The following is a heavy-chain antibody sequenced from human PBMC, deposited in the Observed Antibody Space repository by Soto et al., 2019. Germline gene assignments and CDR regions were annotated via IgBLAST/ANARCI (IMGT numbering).Heavy chain of an antibody. CDR3: ARDDDRAPDTIFGVVPPTGMDV. Sequence: GASVKVSCKASGYTFTSYYMHWVRQAPGQGLEWMGWINTNTGNPTYAQGFTGRFVFSLDTSVSTAYLQICSLKAEDTAVYYCARDDDRAPDTIFGVVPPTGMDVWGQGTTVTVSS. D-gene: IGHD3-3*01. J-gene: IGHJ6*02. V-gene: IGHV7-4-1*01. CDR2: INTNTGNP. CDR1: GYTFTSYY.